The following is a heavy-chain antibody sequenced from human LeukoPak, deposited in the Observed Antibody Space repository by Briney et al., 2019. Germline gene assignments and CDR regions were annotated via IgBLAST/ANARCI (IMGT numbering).Heavy chain of an antibody. CDR2: IRQDGSET. J-gene: IGHJ4*02. D-gene: IGHD1-14*01. CDR3: AKDNNLEFDY. Sequence: GGSLRLSCAASGFTFSTYWMSWVRQAPGKRLEWVANIRQDGSETYYVDSVKGRFTISKDNAKNSVYLQMNSLRAEDTAVYYCAKDNNLEFDYWGQGTLVTVSS. V-gene: IGHV3-7*01. CDR1: GFTFSTYW.